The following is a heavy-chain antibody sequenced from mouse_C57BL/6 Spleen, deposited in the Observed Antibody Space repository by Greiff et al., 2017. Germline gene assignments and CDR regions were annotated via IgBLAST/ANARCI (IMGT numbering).Heavy chain of an antibody. CDR2: INPNNGGT. D-gene: IGHD1-1*01. Sequence: EVQLQQSGPELVKPGASVKISCKASGYTFTDYYMNWVKQSHGKSLEWIGDINPNNGGTSYNQKFKGKATLTVDKSSSTAYMELRSLTSEDSAVYYCAVVYYGSSYNYWGQGTTLTVSS. CDR3: AVVYYGSSYNY. V-gene: IGHV1-26*01. CDR1: GYTFTDYY. J-gene: IGHJ2*01.